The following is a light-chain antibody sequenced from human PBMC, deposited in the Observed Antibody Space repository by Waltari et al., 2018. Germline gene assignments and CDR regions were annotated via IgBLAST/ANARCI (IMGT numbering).Light chain of an antibody. V-gene: IGLV3-1*01. CDR2: QDS. Sequence: SYDLTQPPSVSVSPGQTASITCSGDKLGDKYACWYQQKPGQSPVLVIYQDSKRPSGIRERFSGSNSGNTATLTISWTQAMDEADYYCQAWDSRTYVYGTGTKVTVL. CDR3: QAWDSRTYV. J-gene: IGLJ1*01. CDR1: KLGDKY.